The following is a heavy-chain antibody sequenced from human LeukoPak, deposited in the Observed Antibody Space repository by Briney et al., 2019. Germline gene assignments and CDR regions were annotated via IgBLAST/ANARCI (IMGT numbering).Heavy chain of an antibody. J-gene: IGHJ3*02. D-gene: IGHD3-22*01. V-gene: IGHV5-51*01. CDR1: GYSFTYYW. CDR3: AGRGYSRGFSDAFDI. CDR2: IYPGDTDT. Sequence: GESLNISCKGSGYSFTYYWIGWVRQTPGKGLGWLGIIYPGDTDTTYSPSFQGQVNISADKSISSAYLQWSSLKASDTAMYYCAGRGYSRGFSDAFDIWGQGTMVTVSS.